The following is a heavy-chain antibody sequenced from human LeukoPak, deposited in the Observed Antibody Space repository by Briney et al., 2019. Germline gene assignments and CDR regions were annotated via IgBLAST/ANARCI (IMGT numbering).Heavy chain of an antibody. D-gene: IGHD3-22*01. CDR1: GFTFSSYA. CDR2: ISGSGGST. J-gene: IGHJ4*02. V-gene: IGHV3-23*01. Sequence: GGSLRLSCAASGFTFSSYAMSWVRQAPGKGLERVSAISGSGGSTYYADSVKGRFTISRDNSKNTLYLQMNSLRAEDTAVYYCANFYYDSSAPPRQNKYYFDYWGQGTLVTVSS. CDR3: ANFYYDSSAPPRQNKYYFDY.